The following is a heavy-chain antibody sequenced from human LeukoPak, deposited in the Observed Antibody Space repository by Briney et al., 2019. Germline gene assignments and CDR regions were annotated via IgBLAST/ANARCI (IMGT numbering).Heavy chain of an antibody. Sequence: GGSLRLSCVVSGFTFNRCWMNWVRRAPGKGLEWVAHINPDGRDTYYVDSVKGRFTISRDNSKNTLYLQMNSLRAEDTAVYYCARDITIMSYGMDVWGQGTTVTVSS. CDR2: INPDGRDT. CDR3: ARDITIMSYGMDV. J-gene: IGHJ6*02. V-gene: IGHV3-7*01. D-gene: IGHD5-24*01. CDR1: GFTFNRCW.